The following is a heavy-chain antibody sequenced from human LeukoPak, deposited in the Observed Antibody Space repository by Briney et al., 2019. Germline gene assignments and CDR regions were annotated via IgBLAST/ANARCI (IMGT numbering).Heavy chain of an antibody. J-gene: IGHJ1*01. CDR3: ARDRSGSYYHAEYFQH. D-gene: IGHD1-26*01. CDR2: ISYDGSNK. CDR1: GFIFSSYA. Sequence: PGGSLRLSCAASGFIFSSYAMHWVRQAPGKGLEWVAVISYDGSNKYYADSVKGRFTISRDNSKNTLYLQMNSLRAEDTAVYYCARDRSGSYYHAEYFQHWGQGTLVTFSS. V-gene: IGHV3-30-3*01.